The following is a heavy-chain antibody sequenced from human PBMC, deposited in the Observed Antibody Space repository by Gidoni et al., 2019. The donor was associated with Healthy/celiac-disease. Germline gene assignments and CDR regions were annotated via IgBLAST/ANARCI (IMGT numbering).Heavy chain of an antibody. CDR2: ISSSSSTI. J-gene: IGHJ4*02. CDR1: GFTFSSYS. CDR3: ARGSDPFTFLYYFDY. Sequence: EVKLVESGGGLVQPGGSMRPSCAASGFTFSSYSMNVVRQAPGKWLEWVSYISSSSSTIYYADSVKGRFTISRDNAKNSLYLQMNSLRAEDTSVYYCARGSDPFTFLYYFDYWCQGTLVTVSS. V-gene: IGHV3-48*01. D-gene: IGHD3-3*02.